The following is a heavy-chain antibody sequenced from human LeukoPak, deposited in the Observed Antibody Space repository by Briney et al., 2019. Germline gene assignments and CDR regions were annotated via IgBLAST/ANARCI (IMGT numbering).Heavy chain of an antibody. CDR1: DGSISSTSYY. CDR2: IYYSGST. CDR3: ARGPYYDFWSGYHYYYYYYMDV. D-gene: IGHD3-3*01. Sequence: SETLSLTCTVSDGSISSTSYYWGWIRQPPGKGLEWIGSIYYSGSTYYNPSLKSRVTISVDTSKNQFSLKLSSVTAADTAVYYCARGPYYDFWSGYHYYYYYYMDVWGKGTTVTVSS. V-gene: IGHV4-39*07. J-gene: IGHJ6*03.